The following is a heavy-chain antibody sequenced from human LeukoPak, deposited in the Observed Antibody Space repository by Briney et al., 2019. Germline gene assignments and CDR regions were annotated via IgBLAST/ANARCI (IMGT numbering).Heavy chain of an antibody. D-gene: IGHD1-26*01. CDR2: ITGGGRT. V-gene: IGHV3-23*01. CDR3: AAHRYSGTYPYYLDF. J-gene: IGHJ4*02. Sequence: GGGLRVSSVDSRCTFAVDNYSMRWVRQPPGRGLGWVSSITGGGRTFYAVSMKGRFTIPRDNSKVTLDLEMSTLRVEDTAVYYCAAHRYSGTYPYYLDFWGQGAMVTVSP. CDR1: RCTFAVDNYS.